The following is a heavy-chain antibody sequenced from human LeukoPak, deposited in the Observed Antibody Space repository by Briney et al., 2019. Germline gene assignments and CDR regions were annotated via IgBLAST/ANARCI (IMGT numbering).Heavy chain of an antibody. CDR1: GGSISSGGYS. CDR2: IYHSGST. J-gene: IGHJ4*02. Sequence: SETLSLTCTVSGGSISSGGYSWSWIRQPPGKGLEWIGYIYHSGSTYYNPSLKSRVTISVDRSKNRFSLKLSSVTAADTAVYYCARGSTVTTVFDYWGQGTLVTVSS. V-gene: IGHV4-30-2*01. D-gene: IGHD4-17*01. CDR3: ARGSTVTTVFDY.